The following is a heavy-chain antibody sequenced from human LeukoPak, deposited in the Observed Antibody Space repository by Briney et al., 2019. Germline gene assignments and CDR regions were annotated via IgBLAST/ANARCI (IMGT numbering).Heavy chain of an antibody. CDR2: IYYSGST. CDR1: GGSVSSGSYY. J-gene: IGHJ4*02. Sequence: SETLSLTCTVSGGSVSSGSYYWSWIRQPPGKGLEWIGYIYYSGSTNNNPSLKSRVTISGDTSKNQFSLKLSSVTAADTAVYYCARGGFTTPFDYWGQGTLVTVSS. D-gene: IGHD3-10*01. V-gene: IGHV4-61*01. CDR3: ARGGFTTPFDY.